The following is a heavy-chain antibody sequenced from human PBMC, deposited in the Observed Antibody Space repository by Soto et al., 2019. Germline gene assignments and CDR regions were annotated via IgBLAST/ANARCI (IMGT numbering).Heavy chain of an antibody. Sequence: ASVKVSCKASGGTFSSYAISWVRQAPGQGLEWMGGIIPIFGTANYAQKFQGRVTITADESTSTAYMELSSLRSEDTAVYYCAGNIVPRFVWFDPWGQGTLVTVSS. CDR3: AGNIVPRFVWFDP. V-gene: IGHV1-69*13. J-gene: IGHJ5*02. D-gene: IGHD2-8*01. CDR1: GGTFSSYA. CDR2: IIPIFGTA.